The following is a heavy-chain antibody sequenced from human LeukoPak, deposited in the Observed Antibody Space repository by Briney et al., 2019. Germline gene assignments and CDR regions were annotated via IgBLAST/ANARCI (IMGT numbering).Heavy chain of an antibody. CDR2: IYHSGST. D-gene: IGHD6-19*01. CDR3: ARRGIAVAGSFDY. CDR1: GGSISSSNW. Sequence: SETLSLTCAVSGGSISSSNWWSRVRQPPGKGLEWIGEIYHSGSTNYNPSLKSRVTISVDKSKNQFSLKPSSVTAADTAVYYCARRGIAVAGSFDYWGQGTLVTVSS. J-gene: IGHJ4*02. V-gene: IGHV4-4*02.